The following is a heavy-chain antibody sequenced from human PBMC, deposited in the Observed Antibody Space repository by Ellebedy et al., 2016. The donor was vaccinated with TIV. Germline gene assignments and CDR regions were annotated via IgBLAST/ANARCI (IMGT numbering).Heavy chain of an antibody. CDR2: IWYDGSNK. J-gene: IGHJ4*02. V-gene: IGHV3-33*01. CDR3: ARIPYSSSWLDY. CDR1: GFTFRSFG. Sequence: GGSLRLSXAASGFTFRSFGMHWVRQAPGKGLEWVTTIWYDGSNKYYADSVKGRFTISRDNSKSTLYLQMNSLRAEDTAVYYCARIPYSSSWLDYWGQGTLVTVSS. D-gene: IGHD6-13*01.